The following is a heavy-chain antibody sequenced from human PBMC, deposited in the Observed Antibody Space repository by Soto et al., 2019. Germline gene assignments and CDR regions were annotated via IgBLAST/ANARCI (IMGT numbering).Heavy chain of an antibody. CDR1: RFTFSDYS. Sequence: QVRLVESGGGLVKPGGSLRLSCAASRFTFSDYSMSWVRQAPGRGPEWVSYISTSGSATFYADSVKGRFTVSRDDTMSSLYLQMNSLRAEDTAIYYCAKVRASYLSASYFYYGLDVWGQGTTVTVSS. V-gene: IGHV3-11*01. J-gene: IGHJ6*02. D-gene: IGHD2-21*01. CDR2: ISTSGSAT. CDR3: AKVRASYLSASYFYYGLDV.